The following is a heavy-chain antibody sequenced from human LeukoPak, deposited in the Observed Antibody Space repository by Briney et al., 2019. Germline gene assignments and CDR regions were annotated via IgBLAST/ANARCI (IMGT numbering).Heavy chain of an antibody. Sequence: GASVKVSCTASGYTFTGYYMHWVRQAPGQGLEWMGRINPNSGGTNYAQKFQGRVTMTRDTSISTAYMELSRLRSDDTAVYYCARKEGDYYGSGSYYGYWGQGTLVTVSS. CDR1: GYTFTGYY. V-gene: IGHV1-2*06. CDR3: ARKEGDYYGSGSYYGY. CDR2: INPNSGGT. D-gene: IGHD3-10*01. J-gene: IGHJ4*02.